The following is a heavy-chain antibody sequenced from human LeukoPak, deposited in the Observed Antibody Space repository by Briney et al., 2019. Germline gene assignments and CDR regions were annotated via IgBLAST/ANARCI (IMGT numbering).Heavy chain of an antibody. J-gene: IGHJ6*03. CDR2: ISSSGSTI. D-gene: IGHD2/OR15-2a*01. Sequence: KSGGSLRLSCAASGFTFSDYHITWIRQAPGKGLEWVSYISSSGSTISYADSVKGRFTISRDNAKNTVHLEMSSLRAEDTAAYYCARERIRKYTRVRDHYYYYTDVWGTGTTVTVSS. V-gene: IGHV3-11*01. CDR3: ARERIRKYTRVRDHYYYYTDV. CDR1: GFTFSDYH.